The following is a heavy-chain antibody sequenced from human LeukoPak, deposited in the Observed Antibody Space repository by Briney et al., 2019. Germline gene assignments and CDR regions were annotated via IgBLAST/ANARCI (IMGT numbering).Heavy chain of an antibody. CDR3: ARGLYYYGSWSYPVGYFDY. V-gene: IGHV4-38-2*01. D-gene: IGHD3-10*01. Sequence: SETLSLTCAVSGYSISSGYCWGWIRQPPGKGLEWIGSIYHSGGTYYNPSLKSRVTISVDTSKNQFSLKLSSVTAADTAVYYCARGLYYYGSWSYPVGYFDYWGQGTLVTVSS. CDR1: GYSISSGYC. J-gene: IGHJ4*02. CDR2: IYHSGGT.